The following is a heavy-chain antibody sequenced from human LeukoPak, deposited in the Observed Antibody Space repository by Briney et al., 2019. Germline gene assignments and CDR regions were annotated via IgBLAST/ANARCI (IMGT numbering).Heavy chain of an antibody. J-gene: IGHJ6*03. D-gene: IGHD3-22*01. CDR1: GGSISSSSYY. CDR2: IYTSGST. V-gene: IGHV4-39*07. CDR3: ARAPGYYDSSGYYLTYYYYYMDV. Sequence: SETLSLTCTVSGGSISSSSYYWGWIRQPPGKGLEWIGRIYTSGSTNYNPSLKSRVTMSVDTSKNQFSLKLSSVTAADTAVYYCARAPGYYDSSGYYLTYYYYYMDVWGKGTTVTISS.